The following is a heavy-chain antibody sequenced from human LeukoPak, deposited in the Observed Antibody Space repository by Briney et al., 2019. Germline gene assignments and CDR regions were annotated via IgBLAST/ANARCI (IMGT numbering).Heavy chain of an antibody. CDR2: INWNGGST. CDR3: ARTGYYDKAYYFDY. Sequence: PGGSLRLSCAASGFTFDDYGMSWVRQAPGKGLEWGSGINWNGGSTGYADSVKGRFTISRDNAKNSLYLQMNSLRAEDTALYYCARTGYYDKAYYFDYWGQGTLVTVSS. D-gene: IGHD3-22*01. V-gene: IGHV3-20*04. J-gene: IGHJ4*02. CDR1: GFTFDDYG.